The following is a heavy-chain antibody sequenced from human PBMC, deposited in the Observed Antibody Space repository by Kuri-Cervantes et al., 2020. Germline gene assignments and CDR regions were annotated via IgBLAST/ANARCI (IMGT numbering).Heavy chain of an antibody. CDR2: IRYDGSNK. V-gene: IGHV3-30*02. CDR1: GFTFRSYG. J-gene: IGHJ6*03. CDR3: ARDRVQLPAAMEGYYYYYYMDV. Sequence: GGSLRLSCAASGFTFRSYGMHWVRQAPGKGLEWVAFIRYDGSNKYYADSVKGRFTISRDNAKNSLYLQMNSLRAEDTAVYYCARDRVQLPAAMEGYYYYYYMDVWGKGTTVIVSS. D-gene: IGHD2-2*01.